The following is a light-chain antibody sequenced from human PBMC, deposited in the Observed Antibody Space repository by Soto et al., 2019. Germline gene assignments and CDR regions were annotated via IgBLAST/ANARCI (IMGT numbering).Light chain of an antibody. V-gene: IGLV2-14*01. CDR3: SSYTSSSHVV. J-gene: IGLJ2*01. CDR2: DVS. CDR1: SSDVGGYNY. Sequence: SALTQPASVSGSPGQSITISCTGTSSDVGGYNYVSWYQQHPGKAPKLMIYDVSNRPSGVSNRFSGSKSGNTASLTISGLQAADEADYYCSSYTSSSHVVFGGGTKLTVL.